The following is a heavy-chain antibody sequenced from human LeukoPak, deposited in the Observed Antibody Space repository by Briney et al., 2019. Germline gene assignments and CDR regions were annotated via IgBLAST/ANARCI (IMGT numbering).Heavy chain of an antibody. Sequence: GGTLRLSCAASGFTFSSYSMNWVRQAPGKGLEWVSYISSSSSTIYYADSVKGRFTISRDNAKNSLYLQMNSLRAEDTAVYYCARVGGYCSSTSCPNNWFDPWAQGTLVTVSS. J-gene: IGHJ5*02. CDR2: ISSSSSTI. V-gene: IGHV3-48*01. D-gene: IGHD2-2*01. CDR1: GFTFSSYS. CDR3: ARVGGYCSSTSCPNNWFDP.